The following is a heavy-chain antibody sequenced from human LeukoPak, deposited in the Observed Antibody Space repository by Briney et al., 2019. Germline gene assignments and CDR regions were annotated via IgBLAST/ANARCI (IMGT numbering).Heavy chain of an antibody. J-gene: IGHJ4*02. D-gene: IGHD3-10*01. CDR3: ARVTSGATMDFDY. Sequence: GGSLRLSCAASGFTFSRYSMNWVRQAPGKGLEWVSYISSSSSTKHYADSVKGRFTISRDNAKNSLYLQMNSLRDEDTAVYYCARVTSGATMDFDYWAQGTLVTVSS. V-gene: IGHV3-48*02. CDR1: GFTFSRYS. CDR2: ISSSSSTK.